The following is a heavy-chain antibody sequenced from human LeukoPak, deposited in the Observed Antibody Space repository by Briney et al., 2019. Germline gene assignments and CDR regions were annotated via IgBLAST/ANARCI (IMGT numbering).Heavy chain of an antibody. D-gene: IGHD6-13*01. CDR1: GGSISSGGYY. CDR2: IYHSGST. Sequence: PSQTLSLTCTVSGGSISSGGYYWSWIRQPPGKGLEWIGYIYHSGSTYYNPSLKSRVTISVDRSKNQFSLKLSSVTAADTAVYYCARDLSSSSWTKFGYWGQGTLVTVSS. V-gene: IGHV4-30-2*01. CDR3: ARDLSSSSWTKFGY. J-gene: IGHJ4*02.